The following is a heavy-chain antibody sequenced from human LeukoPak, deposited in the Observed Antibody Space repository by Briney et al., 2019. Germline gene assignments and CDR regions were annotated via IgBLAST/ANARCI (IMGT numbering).Heavy chain of an antibody. D-gene: IGHD1-26*01. V-gene: IGHV4-39*07. CDR3: ARTHSGSYFPLYWYFDL. Sequence: PSETLSLTCVVYGGCFSTYYWSWIRQPPGKGLERIRSIYYSGSTYYNPSLKSRVTISVDTSKSQFSLKLSSVTAADTAVYYCARTHSGSYFPLYWYFDLWGRGTLVTVSS. CDR1: GGCFSTYY. J-gene: IGHJ2*01. CDR2: IYYSGST.